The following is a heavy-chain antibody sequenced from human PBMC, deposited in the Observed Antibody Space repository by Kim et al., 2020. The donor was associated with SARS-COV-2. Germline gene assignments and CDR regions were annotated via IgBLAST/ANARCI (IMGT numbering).Heavy chain of an antibody. V-gene: IGHV4-34*01. CDR1: GGSFSGYY. CDR3: AYGVKQAAAANWFDP. CDR2: INHSGST. D-gene: IGHD6-13*01. Sequence: SETLSLTCAVYGGSFSGYYWSWIRQPPGKGLEWIGEINHSGSTNYNPSLKSRVTISVDTSKNQFSLKLSSVTAADTAVYYCAYGVKQAAAANWFDPWGQGTLVTVSS. J-gene: IGHJ5*02.